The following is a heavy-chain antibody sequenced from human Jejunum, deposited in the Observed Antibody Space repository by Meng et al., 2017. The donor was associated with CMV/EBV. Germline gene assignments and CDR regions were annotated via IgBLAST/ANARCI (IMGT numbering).Heavy chain of an antibody. CDR2: IYYSGST. J-gene: IGHJ4*02. V-gene: IGHV4-39*01. CDR1: GDSITSGNYY. D-gene: IGHD3-22*01. Sequence: SGDSITSGNYYWGWIRQTPGKGLEWIGNIYYSGSTYFNPSLQSRVTISINTSKNQFSLTLNSVTAADTAVYFCARSYYDTVGYYFAHWGQGTLVTVSS. CDR3: ARSYYDTVGYYFAH.